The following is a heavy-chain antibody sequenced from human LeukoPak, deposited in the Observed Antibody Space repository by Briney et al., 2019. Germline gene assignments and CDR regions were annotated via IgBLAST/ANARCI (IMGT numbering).Heavy chain of an antibody. CDR2: IYSGGST. CDR3: AKTPSISSSWYYFDY. J-gene: IGHJ4*02. D-gene: IGHD6-13*01. CDR1: GFTVSSNY. V-gene: IGHV3-66*01. Sequence: GGSLRLSCAASGFTVSSNYMSWVRQAPGKGLEWVSVIYSGGSTYYADSVKGRFTISRDNSKNTLYLQMNSLRAEDTAVYYCAKTPSISSSWYYFDYWGQGTLVTVSS.